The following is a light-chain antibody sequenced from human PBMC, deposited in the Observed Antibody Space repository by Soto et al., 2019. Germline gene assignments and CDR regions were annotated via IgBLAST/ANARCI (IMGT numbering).Light chain of an antibody. CDR1: SSNIGAGYY. Sequence: QSVLTQPPSVSGAPGQWVSISCTGSSSNIGAGYYVHWYQQLPGIAPKLLIYTNTNRPSGVPDRFSGSKSGTSASLAITGLQAEDEADYYCQSYDSSLSGVVFGGGTKLTVL. CDR3: QSYDSSLSGVV. V-gene: IGLV1-40*01. CDR2: TNT. J-gene: IGLJ2*01.